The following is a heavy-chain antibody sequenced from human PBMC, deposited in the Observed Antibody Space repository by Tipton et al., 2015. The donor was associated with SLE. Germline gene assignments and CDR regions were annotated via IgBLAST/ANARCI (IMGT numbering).Heavy chain of an antibody. V-gene: IGHV4-61*09. CDR1: NASINSGSYY. J-gene: IGHJ4*02. Sequence: TLSLTCTVSNASINSGSYYWSWIRQPAGKGLEWIGYIWTGGSTNYNPSLKSRVTILADTSKNQVSLKLSSVTAADTAVYYCARYYYDASGITLFDYWGQGTLVTVSS. CDR3: ARYYYDASGITLFDY. CDR2: IWTGGST. D-gene: IGHD3-22*01.